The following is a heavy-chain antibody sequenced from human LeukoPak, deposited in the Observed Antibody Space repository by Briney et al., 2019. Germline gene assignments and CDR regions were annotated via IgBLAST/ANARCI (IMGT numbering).Heavy chain of an antibody. V-gene: IGHV4-38-2*02. CDR3: ARDPRWLTPDCTSTSCYENYFDP. CDR1: GYSISSGYQ. J-gene: IGHJ5*02. Sequence: SETLSLTCAVSGYSISSGYQWAWIRPSPGKGLEWIGSIYHSGSAHYNPSLKSRVTISVETSKNQFSLKMYSVTAADTAVYYCARDPRWLTPDCTSTSCYENYFDPWAREPWSPSPQ. D-gene: IGHD2-2*01. CDR2: IYHSGSA.